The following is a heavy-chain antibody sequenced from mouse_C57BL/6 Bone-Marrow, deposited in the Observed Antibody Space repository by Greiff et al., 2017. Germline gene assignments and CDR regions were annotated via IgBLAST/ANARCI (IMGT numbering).Heavy chain of an antibody. V-gene: IGHV1-55*01. CDR2: IYPGSGST. Sequence: QVQLQQPGPELVKPGASVKMSCKASGYTFTSYWITWVKQRTGQGLEWIGDIYPGSGSTNYNEKFKSKATLTVDKSSSTAYMQLSSLTSEDSAVYYCASDCYYAYDFDYWGQGTTLTVSS. CDR1: GYTFTSYW. J-gene: IGHJ2*01. CDR3: ASDCYYAYDFDY. D-gene: IGHD1-2*01.